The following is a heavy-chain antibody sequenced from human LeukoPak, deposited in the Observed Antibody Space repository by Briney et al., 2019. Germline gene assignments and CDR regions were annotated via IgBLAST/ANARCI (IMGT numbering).Heavy chain of an antibody. CDR2: IYYSGST. V-gene: IGHV4-59*08. Sequence: PSETLSLTCIVSGGSISNYYWSWLRQPPGKGLEWIGYIYYSGSTNYNPSLKSRVTISVDTSKNQFSLKLTSVTAADTAVYYCARQSIGYFDSWGQGTLATVSS. CDR3: ARQSIGYFDS. J-gene: IGHJ4*02. CDR1: GGSISNYY.